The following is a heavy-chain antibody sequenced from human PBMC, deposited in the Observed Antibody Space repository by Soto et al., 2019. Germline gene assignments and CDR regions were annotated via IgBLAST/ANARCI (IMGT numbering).Heavy chain of an antibody. CDR3: ARVARSGYYDSSAHDAFDI. V-gene: IGHV1-2*04. D-gene: IGHD3-22*01. Sequence: ASVKVSCKASGYTFTGYYMHWVRQAPGQGLEWMGWINPNSGGTNYAQKFQGWVTMTRDTSISTAYMELSRLRSDDTAVYYCARVARSGYYDSSAHDAFDIWGQGTMVTVSS. CDR1: GYTFTGYY. J-gene: IGHJ3*02. CDR2: INPNSGGT.